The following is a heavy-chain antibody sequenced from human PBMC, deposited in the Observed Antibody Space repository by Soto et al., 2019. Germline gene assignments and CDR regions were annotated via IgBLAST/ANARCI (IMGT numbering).Heavy chain of an antibody. Sequence: GGSLRLSCAASGFTFSSYAMHWVRQAPGKGLEWVAVISYDGSNKYYADSVKGRFTISRDNSKNTLYLQMNSLRAEDTAVYYCARGRVAGTNYYYGMDVWGQGTTVTVSS. CDR2: ISYDGSNK. J-gene: IGHJ6*02. CDR3: ARGRVAGTNYYYGMDV. V-gene: IGHV3-30-3*01. CDR1: GFTFSSYA. D-gene: IGHD6-19*01.